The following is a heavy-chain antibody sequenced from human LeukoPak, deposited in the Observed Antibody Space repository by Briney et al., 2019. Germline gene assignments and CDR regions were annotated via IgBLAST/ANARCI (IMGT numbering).Heavy chain of an antibody. J-gene: IGHJ6*03. CDR3: ARSSPGDYDYVWGSYRSYYYYYYMDV. Sequence: PGGSLRLSCAASGFTFSSYAMSWVRQAPGKGLEWVANIKQDGSEKYYVDSVKGRFTISRDNAKNSLYLQMNSLRAEDTAVYYCARSSPGDYDYVWGSYRSYYYYYYMDVWGKGTTVTVSS. CDR2: IKQDGSEK. D-gene: IGHD3-16*02. CDR1: GFTFSSYA. V-gene: IGHV3-7*01.